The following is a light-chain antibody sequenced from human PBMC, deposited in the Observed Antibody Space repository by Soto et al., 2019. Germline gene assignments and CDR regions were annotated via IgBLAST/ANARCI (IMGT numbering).Light chain of an antibody. Sequence: EIVLTQSPGTLSLSPGESATLSCRATRSVSSYLAWYQQKPGQAPRLIIYDASSRPTDIPARFSGSGSGTDFTLTISSLEPEDVALYYCQQRSNWPITLGQGTRLEIK. CDR1: RSVSSY. V-gene: IGKV3-11*01. CDR2: DAS. CDR3: QQRSNWPIT. J-gene: IGKJ5*01.